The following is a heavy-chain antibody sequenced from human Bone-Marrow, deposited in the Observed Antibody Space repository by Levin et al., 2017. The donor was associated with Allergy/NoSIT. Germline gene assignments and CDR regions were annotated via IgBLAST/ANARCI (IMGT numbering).Heavy chain of an antibody. Sequence: SETLSLTCAISGASVSSNSAAWNWIRQSPSRGLEWLGRTYYRSKWYNDYAVSVKSRIIINPDTSKNQFSLHLNSVTPEDTAVYYCARDLLIASRLRSNYFDYWGQGILVTVSS. CDR3: ARDLLIASRLRSNYFDY. CDR1: GASVSSNSAA. CDR2: TYYRSKWYN. J-gene: IGHJ4*02. D-gene: IGHD6-6*01. V-gene: IGHV6-1*01.